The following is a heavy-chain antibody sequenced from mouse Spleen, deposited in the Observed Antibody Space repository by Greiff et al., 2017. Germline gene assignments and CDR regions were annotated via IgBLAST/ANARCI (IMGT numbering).Heavy chain of an antibody. CDR2: IDPETGGT. CDR3: TRGIYYYGSY. Sequence: VKLQESGAELVRPGASVTLSCKASGYTFTDYEMHWVKQTPVHGLEWIGAIDPETGGTAYNQKFKGKAILTADKSSSTAYMELRSLTSEDSAVYYCTRGIYYYGSYWGQGTTLTVSS. D-gene: IGHD1-1*01. V-gene: IGHV1-15*01. J-gene: IGHJ2*01. CDR1: GYTFTDYE.